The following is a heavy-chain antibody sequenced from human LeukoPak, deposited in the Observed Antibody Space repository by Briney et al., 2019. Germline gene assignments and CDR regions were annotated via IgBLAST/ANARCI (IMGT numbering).Heavy chain of an antibody. Sequence: GGSLRLSCAASGFTFSDYYMSWIRQAPGKGLEWVSYISSSGSTIYYADSVKGRFTISRDNAKNSLYLQMNSLRAEDTAVYYCARAQQLAPPGNYYYGMDVWGQGTTVTVSS. CDR1: GFTFSDYY. V-gene: IGHV3-11*01. CDR2: ISSSGSTI. D-gene: IGHD6-13*01. CDR3: ARAQQLAPPGNYYYGMDV. J-gene: IGHJ6*02.